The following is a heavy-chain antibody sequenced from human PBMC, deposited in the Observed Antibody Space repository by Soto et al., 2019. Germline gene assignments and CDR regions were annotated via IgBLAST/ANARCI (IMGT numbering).Heavy chain of an antibody. Sequence: EVQLVESGGGLVKPGGSLRLSCAASGFTFSNAWMSWVRQAPGKGLEWVGRINSKTDGGTTDYAAPVKGRFTISRDDSKNTLYLQMNSLKTADTAVYYCTTQTYCSGGSCYWGVFEADYWGQGTLVTVAS. CDR2: INSKTDGGTT. J-gene: IGHJ4*02. V-gene: IGHV3-15*01. D-gene: IGHD2-15*01. CDR1: GFTFSNAW. CDR3: TTQTYCSGGSCYWGVFEADY.